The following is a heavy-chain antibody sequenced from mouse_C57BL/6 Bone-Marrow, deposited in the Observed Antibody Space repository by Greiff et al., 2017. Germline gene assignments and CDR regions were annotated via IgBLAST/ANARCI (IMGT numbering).Heavy chain of an antibody. D-gene: IGHD2-2*01. J-gene: IGHJ4*01. CDR1: GYSFTGYY. CDR3: ARSTMVTMDYAMDY. V-gene: IGHV1-42*01. Sequence: VHVKQSGPELVKPGASVKISCKASGYSFTGYYMNWVKQSPEKSLEWIGEINPSTGGTTYNQKFKAKATLTVDKSSSTAYMQLKSLTSEDSAVYYCARSTMVTMDYAMDYWGQGTSVTGSS. CDR2: INPSTGGT.